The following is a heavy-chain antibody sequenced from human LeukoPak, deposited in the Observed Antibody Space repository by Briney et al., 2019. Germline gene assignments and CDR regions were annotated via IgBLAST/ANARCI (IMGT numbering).Heavy chain of an antibody. CDR1: GGSFSGYY. CDR2: INHSGST. Sequence: SETLSLTCAVYGGSFSGYYWSWIRQPPGKGLEWIGEINHSGSTNYNPSLKSRVTISVDTSKNQFSLKLRSVTAADTAVYYCARLARGYSSAWYEFGGQGTLVTVSS. CDR3: ARLARGYSSAWYEF. J-gene: IGHJ4*02. V-gene: IGHV4-34*01. D-gene: IGHD6-19*01.